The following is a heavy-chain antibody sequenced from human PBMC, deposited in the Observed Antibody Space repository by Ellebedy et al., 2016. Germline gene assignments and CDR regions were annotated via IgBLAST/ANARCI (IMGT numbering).Heavy chain of an antibody. V-gene: IGHV3-23*01. D-gene: IGHD2-2*01. CDR3: AKAKVPAAIGYYYFYGMDV. CDR2: VVGSGERT. Sequence: GESLKISCEASGFTFSSHAMSWVRQAPGKGPEWVSAVVGSGERTFYADSVKGRFTISRDNSKNTLYLQMNSLRAEDTAVYYCAKAKVPAAIGYYYFYGMDVWGQGTTVTVSS. J-gene: IGHJ6*02. CDR1: GFTFSSHA.